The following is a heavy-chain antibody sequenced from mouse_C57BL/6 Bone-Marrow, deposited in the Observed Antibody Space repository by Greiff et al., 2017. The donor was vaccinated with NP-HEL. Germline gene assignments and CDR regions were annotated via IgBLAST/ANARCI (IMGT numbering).Heavy chain of an antibody. V-gene: IGHV1-81*01. CDR2: IYPRSGNT. Sequence: QVQLQQSGAELARPGASVKLSCKASGYTFTSYGISWVKQRTGQGLEWIGAIYPRSGNTYYNEKFKGKATLTAAKSSSTAYMELRSLTSEGSAVYFGARSYYDYDEGFDYWGKGTTLTVSS. CDR3: ARSYYDYDEGFDY. D-gene: IGHD2-4*01. J-gene: IGHJ2*01. CDR1: GYTFTSYG.